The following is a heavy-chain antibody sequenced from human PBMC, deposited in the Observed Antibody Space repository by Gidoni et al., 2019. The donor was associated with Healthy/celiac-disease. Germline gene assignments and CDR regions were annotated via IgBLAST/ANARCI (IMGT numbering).Heavy chain of an antibody. CDR1: GFSLSTSGMC. D-gene: IGHD2-2*01. V-gene: IGHV2-70*15. J-gene: IGHJ6*03. Sequence: QVTLRESGPALVKPTQTLTLTCTFSGFSLSTSGMCVSWLRQPPGKALEWLARIDWDDDKYYSTSLKTSLTISKDTSKNQVVLTMTNMDPVDTATYYCARTPIVVVPAANFHYYYMDVWGKRDHGHRLL. CDR2: IDWDDDK. CDR3: ARTPIVVVPAANFHYYYMDV.